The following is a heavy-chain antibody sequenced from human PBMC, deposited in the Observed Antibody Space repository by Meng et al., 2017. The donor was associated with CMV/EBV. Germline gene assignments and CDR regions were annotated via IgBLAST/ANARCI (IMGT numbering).Heavy chain of an antibody. Sequence: GESLKISRAASGFTFSDHDMDRVRQAPGKGPEWVGRTRNKANSYTTEHAASVKGRFTIARDDSKNSLYLQMNSLKTEDTAVYCCARSQGDFWSGSDAFDIWDQGTMVTVS. CDR3: ARSQGDFWSGSDAFDI. V-gene: IGHV3-72*01. CDR1: GFTFSDHD. J-gene: IGHJ3*02. D-gene: IGHD3-3*01. CDR2: TRNKANSYTT.